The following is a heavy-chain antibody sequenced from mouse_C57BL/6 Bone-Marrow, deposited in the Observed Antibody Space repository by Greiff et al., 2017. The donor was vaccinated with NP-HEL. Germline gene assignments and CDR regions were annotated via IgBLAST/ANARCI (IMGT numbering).Heavy chain of an antibody. CDR2: IDPSDSYT. J-gene: IGHJ2*01. Sequence: QVHVKQPGAELVMPGASVKLSCKASGYTFTSYWMHWVKQRPGQGLEWIGEIDPSDSYTNYNQKFKGKSTLTVDKSSSTAYMQLSSLTSEDSAVYYCALITTVRDFDYWGQGTTLTVSS. CDR3: ALITTVRDFDY. V-gene: IGHV1-69*01. D-gene: IGHD1-1*01. CDR1: GYTFTSYW.